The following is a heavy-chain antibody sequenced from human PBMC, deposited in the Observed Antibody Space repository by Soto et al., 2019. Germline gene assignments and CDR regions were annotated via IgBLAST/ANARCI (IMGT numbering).Heavy chain of an antibody. Sequence: QVQLVQSGAEVKKPGSSVKVSCRASGGTFTNYAISWVRQAPGQGLEWMGAIIPVFGTANYAQKFQGRVTITADESTRTAYMGLNSLTSDDTAVYYCASPNRFFSSMEWSRSYFDYWGQGTLVTVSS. V-gene: IGHV1-69*01. CDR3: ASPNRFFSSMEWSRSYFDY. D-gene: IGHD3-3*01. J-gene: IGHJ4*02. CDR1: GGTFTNYA. CDR2: IIPVFGTA.